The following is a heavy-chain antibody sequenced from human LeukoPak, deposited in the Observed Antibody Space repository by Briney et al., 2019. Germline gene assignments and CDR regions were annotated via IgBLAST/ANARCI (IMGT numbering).Heavy chain of an antibody. Sequence: GGSLRLSCAASGFTFDDYGMSWVRQVPGKGLEWVSGIKWNGGSTGYADSVKGRFTISRDNAKNSLYLQMNSLRAEDTALYYCARGVYYYDSSGYYILGYWGQGTLVTVSS. CDR2: IKWNGGST. CDR1: GFTFDDYG. V-gene: IGHV3-20*04. D-gene: IGHD3-22*01. J-gene: IGHJ4*02. CDR3: ARGVYYYDSSGYYILGY.